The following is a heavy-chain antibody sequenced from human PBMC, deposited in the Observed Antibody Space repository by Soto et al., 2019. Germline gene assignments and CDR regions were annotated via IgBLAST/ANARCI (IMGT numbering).Heavy chain of an antibody. CDR1: GGTFSSYA. J-gene: IGHJ6*02. CDR3: ARMVDSSSSPYYYYGMDV. V-gene: IGHV1-69*13. Sequence: SVKVSCKASGGTFSSYAISWVRQAPGQGLEWMGGIIPIFGTANYAQKFQGRVTITADESTSTAYMELSSLRSEDTAVYYCARMVDSSSSPYYYYGMDVWGQGTTVTVSS. CDR2: IIPIFGTA. D-gene: IGHD6-6*01.